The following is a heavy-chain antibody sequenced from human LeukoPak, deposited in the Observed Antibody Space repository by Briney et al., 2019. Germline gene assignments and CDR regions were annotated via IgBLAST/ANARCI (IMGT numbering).Heavy chain of an antibody. Sequence: GESLKISCRGSGYSFSTYWIGWVRQMPGKGLEWMGIIYPGDSDTTYSPSFQGQVTISADKSINAAYLQWSSLKASDTAMYYCACASVAGTPSYFDYWGQGTLVTVSS. CDR2: IYPGDSDT. V-gene: IGHV5-51*01. D-gene: IGHD6-19*01. CDR3: ACASVAGTPSYFDY. J-gene: IGHJ4*02. CDR1: GYSFSTYW.